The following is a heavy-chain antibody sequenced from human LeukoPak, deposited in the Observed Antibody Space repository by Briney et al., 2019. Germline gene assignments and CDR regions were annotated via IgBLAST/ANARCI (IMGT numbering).Heavy chain of an antibody. CDR2: INPNSGDT. CDR3: ASEGLLGYCTHGVCSLDY. CDR1: GYTFTGYY. V-gene: IGHV1-2*02. J-gene: IGHJ4*02. D-gene: IGHD2-8*01. Sequence: ASVKVSCKASGYTFTGYYMHWVRQAPGQGLQRMGWINPNSGDTNYAQRFQGRVTMTRDTSISTAYMELSRLRSDDTAVYYCASEGLLGYCTHGVCSLDYWGQGTLVTVSS.